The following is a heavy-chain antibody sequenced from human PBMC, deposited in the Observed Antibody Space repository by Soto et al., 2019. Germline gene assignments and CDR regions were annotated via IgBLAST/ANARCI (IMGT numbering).Heavy chain of an antibody. V-gene: IGHV3-30*18. CDR3: AKEKATPGYSFLVDY. Sequence: QVQLVESGGGVVQPGRSLRLSCAASGVTFSSYGMHWVRQAPGKGLEWVAVISYDGTNKYYADSVKGRFTISRDDSKNTLYLQMNSLRPEDTGVYLCAKEKATPGYSFLVDYWGQGTLVTVSS. CDR2: ISYDGTNK. CDR1: GVTFSSYG. J-gene: IGHJ4*02. D-gene: IGHD5-18*01.